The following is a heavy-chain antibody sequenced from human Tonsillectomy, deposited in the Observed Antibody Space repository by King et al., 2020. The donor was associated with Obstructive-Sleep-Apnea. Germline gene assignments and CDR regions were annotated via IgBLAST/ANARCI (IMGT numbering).Heavy chain of an antibody. CDR1: GFTFSSFS. CDR2: ISTSSNYI. Sequence: VQLVESGGGLVKPGGSLRLSCAASGFTFSSFSMNWVRQATGKGLEWVSSISTSSNYIYYADSVKGRFTISRDNAKNSLYLQMNSLRAEDTAVYYCARVSSRDYDTSDYYYVGAFDIWGQGTMVTVSS. D-gene: IGHD3-22*01. CDR3: ARVSSRDYDTSDYYYVGAFDI. J-gene: IGHJ3*02. V-gene: IGHV3-21*01.